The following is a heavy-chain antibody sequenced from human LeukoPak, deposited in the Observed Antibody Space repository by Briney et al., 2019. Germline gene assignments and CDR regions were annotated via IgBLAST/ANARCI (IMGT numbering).Heavy chain of an antibody. Sequence: SETLSLTCAVYGESFSDYSWSWIRQSPGKGLEWIGEINHSGDTNYNPSLKSRVTISVDTPKNQFSLKLSSVTAVDTAVYYCARKATTGPTKAAFDIWGQGTMVTVSS. CDR1: GESFSDYS. J-gene: IGHJ3*02. CDR2: INHSGDT. V-gene: IGHV4-34*01. CDR3: ARKATTGPTKAAFDI. D-gene: IGHD4-17*01.